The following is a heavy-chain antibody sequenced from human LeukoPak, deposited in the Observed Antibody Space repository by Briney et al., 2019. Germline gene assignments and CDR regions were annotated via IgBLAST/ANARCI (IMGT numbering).Heavy chain of an antibody. CDR3: ARDRDWAFDY. CDR2: ISGSGSGT. J-gene: IGHJ4*02. V-gene: IGHV3-23*01. CDR1: GFTFSTYA. Sequence: PGGSLRLSCATSGFTFSTYAMSWVRQAPGKGLEWVSLISGSGSGTHYADSVKGRFTISRDNSKNMLYLHMNTLRADDTAVYYCARDRDWAFDYWGQGILVTVSS. D-gene: IGHD3-9*01.